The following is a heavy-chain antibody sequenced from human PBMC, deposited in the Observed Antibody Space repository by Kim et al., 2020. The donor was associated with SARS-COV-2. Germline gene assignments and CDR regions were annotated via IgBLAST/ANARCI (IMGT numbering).Heavy chain of an antibody. D-gene: IGHD3-22*01. J-gene: IGHJ4*02. V-gene: IGHV3-11*01. CDR3: ARRRGSGVGYREFDS. Sequence: DSVEGPFTHARDNAKNSLYQQMNSLRAEDTAVYYCARRRGSGVGYREFDSWGQGTLVTVSS.